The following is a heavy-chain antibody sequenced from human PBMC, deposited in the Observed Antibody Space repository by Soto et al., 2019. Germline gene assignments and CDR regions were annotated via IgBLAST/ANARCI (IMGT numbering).Heavy chain of an antibody. J-gene: IGHJ3*02. CDR3: ARDGERANDAFDI. CDR2: IYSGGST. D-gene: IGHD1-1*01. V-gene: IGHV3-66*01. Sequence: EVQLVESGGGLVQPGGSLRLSCAASGFTVSSNYMSWVRQAPGKGLEWVSVIYSGGSTYYADSVKGRFTISRDNSKNTLYLQMNSLRAEDTAVYYCARDGERANDAFDIWGQGTMVTVSS. CDR1: GFTVSSNY.